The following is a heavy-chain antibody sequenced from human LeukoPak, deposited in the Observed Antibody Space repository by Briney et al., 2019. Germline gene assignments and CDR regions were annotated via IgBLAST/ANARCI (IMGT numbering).Heavy chain of an antibody. D-gene: IGHD1-26*01. V-gene: IGHV3-23*01. Sequence: GGSLRLSCAASGFTFSSYAMRGGRQAPGKGREWDSAIIGSGGSTYYADSVKGRFTISRHHSKNTLYLQMNSLRAEDTAVYYCAGVGATSDDAFDIWGQGTMVTVSS. J-gene: IGHJ3*02. CDR3: AGVGATSDDAFDI. CDR2: IIGSGGST. CDR1: GFTFSSYA.